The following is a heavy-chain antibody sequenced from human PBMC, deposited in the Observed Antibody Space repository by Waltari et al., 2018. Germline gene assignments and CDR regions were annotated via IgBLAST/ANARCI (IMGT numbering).Heavy chain of an antibody. D-gene: IGHD4-17*01. J-gene: IGHJ5*02. CDR1: GFTFSSYA. Sequence: EVQLLESGGGSVQPGGSLRLSCAASGFTFSSYAMSWVRQAPGKGLEWVSAISGSGGSTYYADSVKGRFTISRDNSKNTLYLQMNSLRAEDTAVYYCAKVGGLYGDSGWFDPWGQGTLVTVSS. CDR3: AKVGGLYGDSGWFDP. CDR2: ISGSGGST. V-gene: IGHV3-23*01.